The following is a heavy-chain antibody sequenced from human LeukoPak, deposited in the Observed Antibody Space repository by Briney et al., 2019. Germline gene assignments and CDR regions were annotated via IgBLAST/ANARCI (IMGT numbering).Heavy chain of an antibody. CDR3: AREDELWTVDY. CDR1: GGSFSGYY. V-gene: IGHV4-34*01. CDR2: INHSGST. J-gene: IGHJ4*02. D-gene: IGHD3-10*01. Sequence: PSETLSLTCAVYGGSFSGYYWNWIRQAPGKGLEWIGEINHSGSTRYNPSLKSRLTMSVDTSRNQFSLNLDSVTAADTAVYYCAREDELWTVDYWGQGTLVTVSS.